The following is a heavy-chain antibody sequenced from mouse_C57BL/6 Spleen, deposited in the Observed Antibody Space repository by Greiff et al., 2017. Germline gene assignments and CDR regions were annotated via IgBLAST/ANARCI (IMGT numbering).Heavy chain of an antibody. D-gene: IGHD1-1*01. V-gene: IGHV1-80*01. CDR1: GYAFSSYW. CDR2: IYPGDGDT. J-gene: IGHJ4*01. CDR3: ARSPITTVAMDY. Sequence: QVQLQQSGAELVKPGASVKISCKASGYAFSSYWMNWVKQRPGKGLGWIGQIYPGDGDTNYNGKFKGKATLTADKSSSTAYMQLSSLTSEDSAVYFCARSPITTVAMDYWGQGTSVTVSS.